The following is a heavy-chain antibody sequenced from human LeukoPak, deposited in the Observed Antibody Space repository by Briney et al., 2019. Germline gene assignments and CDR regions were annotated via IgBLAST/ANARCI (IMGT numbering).Heavy chain of an antibody. V-gene: IGHV3-23*01. Sequence: GGSLRLSCAASGFTFSSYSMNWVRQAPGKGLEWVSVISTTGGNTYYADSVKGRFTISRDNSKNTLYLQMNSLRAEDTAVYYCAKVVTTSRNNWFDPWGQGTLVTVSS. D-gene: IGHD5-12*01. CDR1: GFTFSSYS. CDR3: AKVVTTSRNNWFDP. CDR2: ISTTGGNT. J-gene: IGHJ5*02.